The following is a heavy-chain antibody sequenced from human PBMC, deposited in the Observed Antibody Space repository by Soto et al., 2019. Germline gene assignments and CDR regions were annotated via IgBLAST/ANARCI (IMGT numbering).Heavy chain of an antibody. J-gene: IGHJ2*01. D-gene: IGHD4-4*01. Sequence: QVQLQESGPGLVKPSQTLSLTCTVSGGSISSGGYYWSWIRQHPGKGLEWIGYIYYSGSTYYNPSLKSRVTISVDTSKNQFSLKLSSVTAADTAVYYCARIGRRGNSLRLTLNWYFDLWGRGTLVTVSS. CDR2: IYYSGST. CDR3: ARIGRRGNSLRLTLNWYFDL. V-gene: IGHV4-31*03. CDR1: GGSISSGGYY.